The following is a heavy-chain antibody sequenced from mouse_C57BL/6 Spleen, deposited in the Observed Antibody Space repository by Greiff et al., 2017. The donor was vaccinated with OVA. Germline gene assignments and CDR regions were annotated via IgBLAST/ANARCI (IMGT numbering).Heavy chain of an antibody. CDR2: ISGGGGTT. J-gene: IGHJ3*01. Sequence: EVKLMESGGGLVKPGGSLKLSCAASGFTFSSYTMSWVRQTPEKRLAWVATISGGGGTTYYPDSVQGRFTISRDNAKNTLYLQMSSLRSEDTALYYCARPAGSWFAYWGQGTLVTVSA. V-gene: IGHV5-9*01. CDR3: ARPAGSWFAY. CDR1: GFTFSSYT. D-gene: IGHD1-2*01.